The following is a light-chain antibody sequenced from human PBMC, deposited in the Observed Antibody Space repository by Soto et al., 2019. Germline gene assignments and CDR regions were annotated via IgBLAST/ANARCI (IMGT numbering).Light chain of an antibody. J-gene: IGLJ1*01. CDR2: GTN. CDR1: SSNIGAGYD. V-gene: IGLV1-40*01. CDR3: QSYDSSLGGNYV. Sequence: QSVLAQPPSVSGAPGQRVTISCTGSSSNIGAGYDVHWFQQFPGTAPKLLIYGTNNRPSGVPDRFSGSKSGTSVSLAITGLQAEDEADYYCQSYDSSLGGNYVFGTGTKVTVL.